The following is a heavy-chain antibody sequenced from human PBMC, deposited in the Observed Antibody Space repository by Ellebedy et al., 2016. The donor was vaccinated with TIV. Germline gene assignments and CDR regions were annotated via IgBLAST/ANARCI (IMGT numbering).Heavy chain of an antibody. CDR3: ARNRHVERGDCLDY. CDR2: ISGSGDTT. J-gene: IGHJ4*02. Sequence: GESLKISCAASGFTFSSYAMSWVRQAPGKGLEWVSAISGSGDTTYYADSVQGRFTISRDNSKNTLYLQMNNLGAEDTAVFYCARNRHVERGDCLDYWGQGTLVTVSS. CDR1: GFTFSSYA. D-gene: IGHD2-21*02. V-gene: IGHV3-23*01.